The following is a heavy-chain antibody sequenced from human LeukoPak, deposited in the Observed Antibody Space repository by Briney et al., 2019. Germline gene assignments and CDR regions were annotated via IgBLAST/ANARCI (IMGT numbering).Heavy chain of an antibody. V-gene: IGHV3-7*01. D-gene: IGHD2-15*01. CDR1: EFTFSSYW. CDR2: IKQDGSEK. CDR3: ARDSLRGAMDY. J-gene: IGHJ4*02. Sequence: GGSLRLSCAASEFTFSSYWMSWVRQAPGKGLEWVANIKQDGSEKYYVDSVKGRFTISRDNAKNSLYLQMNSLRAEDTAVYYCARDSLRGAMDYWGQGTLVTVSS.